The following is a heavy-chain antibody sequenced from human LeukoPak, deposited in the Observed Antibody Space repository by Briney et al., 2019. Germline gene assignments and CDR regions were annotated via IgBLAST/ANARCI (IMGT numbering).Heavy chain of an antibody. J-gene: IGHJ4*02. CDR1: GDSVSNNSAI. CDR2: TYYRSKWYN. Sequence: SQTLSLTCAISGDSVSNNSAIWTWIRQSPSRGLQWLGRTYYRSKWYNDYEVSVKSRITLNVDTSKNQFSLQLNSVTPEDTAVYYCARSSNLHYFDYWGQGTQVTVSS. CDR3: ARSSNLHYFDY. V-gene: IGHV6-1*01.